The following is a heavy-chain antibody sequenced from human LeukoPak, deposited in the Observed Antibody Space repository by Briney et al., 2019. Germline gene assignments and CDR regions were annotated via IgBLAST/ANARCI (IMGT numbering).Heavy chain of an antibody. CDR1: GFTFSSYD. J-gene: IGHJ4*02. CDR2: IRYVGINK. D-gene: IGHD6-13*01. Sequence: GGSLRLSCAASGFTFSSYDMHWVRQAPGKGVECVAFIRYVGINKYYADSVKGGFTISRDNYKNTLYLQMNSLRAEDTAVYYCARDSSWGYWGQGTLVTVSS. V-gene: IGHV3-30*02. CDR3: ARDSSWGY.